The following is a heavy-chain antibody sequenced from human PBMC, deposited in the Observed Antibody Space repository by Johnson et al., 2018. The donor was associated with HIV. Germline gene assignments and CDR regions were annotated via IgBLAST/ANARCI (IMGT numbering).Heavy chain of an antibody. V-gene: IGHV3-74*01. CDR3: SRGPGGFGAFDI. D-gene: IGHD2-8*02. Sequence: VQLVESGGGLVQPGGSLRLSCAASGFHFSSYWMHWVRPAPGQGLVWVSSINSDGLSTSYADSVKGRFTISRDNSKNTLYLQMTRLSAEDTAVYYCSRGPGGFGAFDIWGQGTMVTVSS. CDR1: GFHFSSYW. J-gene: IGHJ3*02. CDR2: INSDGLST.